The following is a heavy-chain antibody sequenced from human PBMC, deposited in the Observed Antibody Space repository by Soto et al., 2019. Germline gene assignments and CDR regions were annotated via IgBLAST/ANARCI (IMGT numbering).Heavy chain of an antibody. J-gene: IGHJ4*02. CDR1: GGTFSSYA. Sequence: SVKVSCKASGGTFSSYAISWVRQAPGQGLEWMGGIIPIFGTANYAQKFQGRVTITADESTSTAYMELSSLRSEDTAVYYCARVNRPYSSSWSRPIYYFDYWGQGTLVTVSS. CDR2: IIPIFGTA. CDR3: ARVNRPYSSSWSRPIYYFDY. V-gene: IGHV1-69*13. D-gene: IGHD6-13*01.